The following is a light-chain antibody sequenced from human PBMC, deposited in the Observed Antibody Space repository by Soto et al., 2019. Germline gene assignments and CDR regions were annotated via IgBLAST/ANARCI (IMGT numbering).Light chain of an antibody. CDR3: QQRSKWPST. CDR2: DAS. V-gene: IGKV3-11*01. J-gene: IGKJ4*01. CDR1: QSVSSY. Sequence: EIVLTQSPVTLSLSPGERATLSCRASQSVSSYLAWYQQKPGQAPRLLIYDASKRATGIPARFSGSGSGTDFTLTISSLEPDDFAVYYCQQRSKWPSTFGGGTKVEIK.